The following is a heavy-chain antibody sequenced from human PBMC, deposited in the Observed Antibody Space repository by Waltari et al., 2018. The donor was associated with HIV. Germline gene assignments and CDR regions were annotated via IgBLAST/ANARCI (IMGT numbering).Heavy chain of an antibody. CDR1: GGSFSGYY. V-gene: IGHV4-34*01. J-gene: IGHJ5*02. CDR3: ASRGGGYCSGGSCYEFDP. CDR2: INHSGST. D-gene: IGHD2-15*01. Sequence: QVQLQQWGAGLLKPSETLSLTCAVYGGSFSGYYWSWIRQPPGKGLEWIGEINHSGSTNYNPSLKSRVTISVDTSKNQFSLKLSSVTAADTAVYYCASRGGGYCSGGSCYEFDPWGQGTLVTVSS.